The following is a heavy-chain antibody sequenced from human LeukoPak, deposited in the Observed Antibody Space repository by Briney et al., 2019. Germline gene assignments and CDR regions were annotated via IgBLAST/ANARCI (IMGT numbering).Heavy chain of an antibody. D-gene: IGHD6-6*01. CDR1: GYSISSGYY. CDR2: IYHSGST. V-gene: IGHV4-38-2*02. Sequence: SETLSLTGTVSGYSISSGYYWGWIRRPPGKGLEWIGSIYHSGSTYYNPSLKSRVTISVDTSKNQFSLKLSSVTAADTAVYYCAMMSSSSKTRHFDYWGQGTLVTVSS. J-gene: IGHJ4*02. CDR3: AMMSSSSKTRHFDY.